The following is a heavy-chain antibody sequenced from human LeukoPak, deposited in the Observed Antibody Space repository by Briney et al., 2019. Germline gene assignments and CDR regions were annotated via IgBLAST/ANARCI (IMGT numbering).Heavy chain of an antibody. CDR3: ARGGDYAGTFDY. CDR2: IYYSGST. Sequence: SETLSLTCTVSGGSISSSSYYWGWIRQPPGKGLEWIGSIYYSGSTYYNPSLKSRVTMSVDTSKNQFSLKLSSVTAADTAVYYCARGGDYAGTFDYWGQGTLVTVSS. J-gene: IGHJ4*02. D-gene: IGHD4-17*01. CDR1: GGSISSSSYY. V-gene: IGHV4-39*07.